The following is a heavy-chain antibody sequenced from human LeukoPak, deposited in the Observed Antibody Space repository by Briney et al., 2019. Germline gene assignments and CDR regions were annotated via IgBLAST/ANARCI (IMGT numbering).Heavy chain of an antibody. CDR3: ARLTIAGGFDI. V-gene: IGHV3-21*01. Sequence: GGSLRLSCAASGFTFSSYSMNWVRQAPGKGLEWVSSIISSSSYIYYPDSVKGRFTISRDKAKNSLYLQMNSLRAEDTAVYYCARLTIAGGFDIWGQGTMVTVSS. CDR1: GFTFSSYS. D-gene: IGHD6-13*01. J-gene: IGHJ3*02. CDR2: IISSSSYI.